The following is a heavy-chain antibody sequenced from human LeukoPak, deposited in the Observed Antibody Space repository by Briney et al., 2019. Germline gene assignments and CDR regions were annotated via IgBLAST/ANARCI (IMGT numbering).Heavy chain of an antibody. CDR3: ARRAGAYTHPYDY. D-gene: IGHD3-16*01. Sequence: GGSLRLSCAASGFSFSSSWMHWVRQVPGKGLEWVSRINDDETSTTYAESVKGRFTISRDNAKNTLFLQMNSLRAEDTAVYYCARRAGAYTHPYDYWGQGTLVTVS. CDR1: GFSFSSSW. J-gene: IGHJ4*02. V-gene: IGHV3-74*01. CDR2: INDDETST.